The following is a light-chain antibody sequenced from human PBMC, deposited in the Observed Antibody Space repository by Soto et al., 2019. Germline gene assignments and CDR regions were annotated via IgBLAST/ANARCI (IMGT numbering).Light chain of an antibody. CDR2: EVS. CDR3: SSYTSRTTNGV. CDR1: SSDVGGYNY. J-gene: IGLJ3*02. Sequence: QSVLTQPASVSGSPGQSITISCTGTSSDVGGYNYVSWYQQHPGKAPKLMIYEVSNRPSGVSYRFSGSKSGNTASLTISGLQAEDEADYYCSSYTSRTTNGVFGGGTKVTVL. V-gene: IGLV2-14*01.